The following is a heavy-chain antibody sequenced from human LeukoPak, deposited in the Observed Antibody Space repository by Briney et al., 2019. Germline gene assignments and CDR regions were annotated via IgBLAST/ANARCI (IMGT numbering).Heavy chain of an antibody. CDR1: GGSISSNNIY. D-gene: IGHD3-3*01. V-gene: IGHV4-39*07. J-gene: IGHJ5*02. CDR3: ARDLSDFWSGYYTLNWFDP. CDR2: VYFSGST. Sequence: PSETLSLTCTVSGGSISSNNIYWGWIRQPPGKGLEWIGNVYFSGSTYYNPSLKSRVTMSVDTSKNQFSLKLSSVTAADTAVYYCARDLSDFWSGYYTLNWFDPWGQGTLVTVSS.